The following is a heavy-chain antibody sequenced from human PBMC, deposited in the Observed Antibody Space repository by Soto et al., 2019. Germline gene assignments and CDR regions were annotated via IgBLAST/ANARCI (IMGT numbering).Heavy chain of an antibody. D-gene: IGHD2-21*01. CDR3: TTDSRTHCAPFFDY. CDR2: IYYSGST. Sequence: SETLSLTCTVSGGSISSYYWTWIRQPPGKGLEWIGNIYYSGSTTYNPSLKSRVTISVDTSKNQFSLRLSSVTAADTAVYYCTTDSRTHCAPFFDYWGQGVLVTVSS. CDR1: GGSISSYY. V-gene: IGHV4-59*01. J-gene: IGHJ4*02.